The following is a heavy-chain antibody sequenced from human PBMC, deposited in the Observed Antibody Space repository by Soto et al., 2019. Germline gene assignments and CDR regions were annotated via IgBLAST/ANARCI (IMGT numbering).Heavy chain of an antibody. Sequence: QVQLVESGGGVVQPGRSLRLSCAASGFTFSSYAMHWVRQAPGKGLEWVAVISYDGSNKYYADSVKGRFTISRDNSKNTLYLQMNSLRAEDTAVYYCARCLYNHYYYYYGMDVWGQGTTVTVSS. J-gene: IGHJ6*02. CDR1: GFTFSSYA. CDR2: ISYDGSNK. CDR3: ARCLYNHYYYYYGMDV. V-gene: IGHV3-30-3*01. D-gene: IGHD1-20*01.